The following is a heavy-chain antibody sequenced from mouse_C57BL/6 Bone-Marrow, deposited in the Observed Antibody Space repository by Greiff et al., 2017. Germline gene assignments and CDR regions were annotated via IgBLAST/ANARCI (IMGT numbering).Heavy chain of an antibody. CDR3: ARQLGQGYFDY. V-gene: IGHV5-6*01. CDR1: GFTFSSYG. Sequence: EVHLVESGGDLVKPGGSLKLSCAASGFTFSSYGMSWVRQTPDKRLEWVATISSGGSYTYYPDSVKGRFTISRDNAKNTLYLQMSSLKSEDTAMYYCARQLGQGYFDYWGQGTTLTVSS. J-gene: IGHJ2*01. D-gene: IGHD4-1*01. CDR2: ISSGGSYT.